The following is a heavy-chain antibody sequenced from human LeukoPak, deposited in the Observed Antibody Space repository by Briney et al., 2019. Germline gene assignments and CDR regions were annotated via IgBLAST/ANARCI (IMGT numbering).Heavy chain of an antibody. Sequence: GGSLRLSCAASGFIFSDYKFHWVRQAPGKGLEWVTVISSDGRATFYAESVKGRFTIARDDSENTLSLQMNSLRLEDTAVYYCARENDAFDIWGQGTMVTVSS. V-gene: IGHV3-30*04. CDR3: ARENDAFDI. CDR2: ISSDGRAT. CDR1: GFIFSDYK. J-gene: IGHJ3*02.